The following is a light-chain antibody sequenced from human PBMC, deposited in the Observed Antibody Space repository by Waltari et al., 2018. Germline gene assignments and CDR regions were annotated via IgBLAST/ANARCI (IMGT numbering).Light chain of an antibody. CDR1: DYDIGNYDP. J-gene: IGLJ2*01. CDR3: CSYAGENTMI. CDR2: EAT. Sequence: QSALTQPASVSGSPGQSVTTPCTGTDYDIGNYDPLSWYPQFPGKAPRLIIYEATSRPSWVSNRFSASKSGNTASLTIAGLQTEDEAHYYCCSYAGENTMIFGGGTRLTVL. V-gene: IGLV2-23*01.